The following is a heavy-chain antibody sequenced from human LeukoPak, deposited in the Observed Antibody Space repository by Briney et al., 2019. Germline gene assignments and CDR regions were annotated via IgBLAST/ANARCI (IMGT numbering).Heavy chain of an antibody. Sequence: ASVKVSCKASGYTFTSYGISWVRQAPGQGLEWMGWISAYSGNTNYAQKLQGRVTMTTDKSTSTAYMELSSLRSEDTAVYYCARRNGYCSGGSCTGFAPWGQGTLVTVSS. V-gene: IGHV1-18*01. D-gene: IGHD2-15*01. CDR1: GYTFTSYG. CDR2: ISAYSGNT. J-gene: IGHJ5*02. CDR3: ARRNGYCSGGSCTGFAP.